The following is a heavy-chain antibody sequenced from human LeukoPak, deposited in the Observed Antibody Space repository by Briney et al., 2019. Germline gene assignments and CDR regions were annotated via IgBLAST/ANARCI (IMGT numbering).Heavy chain of an antibody. CDR3: ARNTPHLYGDQGNY. CDR1: GFTFSDYY. V-gene: IGHV3-11*01. D-gene: IGHD4-17*01. Sequence: GGSLRLSCAASGFTFSDYYMSWIRQAPGKGLEWVSYISSSGSTIYYADSVKGRFTISRDNAKNSLYLQMNSLRADDTAVYFCARNTPHLYGDQGNYWGQGTLVTVSS. CDR2: ISSSGSTI. J-gene: IGHJ4*02.